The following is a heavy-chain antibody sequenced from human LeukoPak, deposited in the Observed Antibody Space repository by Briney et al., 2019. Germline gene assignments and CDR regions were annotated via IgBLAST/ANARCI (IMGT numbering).Heavy chain of an antibody. Sequence: PGGSLRLSCAASGFIVSTNYLSWVRQAPGKGLEWVSVIYSGGSTYYTDSVKGRFTISRDNSKNTVYLQMNSLRAEDTAVYYCARATVVAAPPLFDSWGQGAQVAVSS. V-gene: IGHV3-53*01. D-gene: IGHD2-15*01. CDR3: ARATVVAAPPLFDS. J-gene: IGHJ4*02. CDR1: GFIVSTNY. CDR2: IYSGGST.